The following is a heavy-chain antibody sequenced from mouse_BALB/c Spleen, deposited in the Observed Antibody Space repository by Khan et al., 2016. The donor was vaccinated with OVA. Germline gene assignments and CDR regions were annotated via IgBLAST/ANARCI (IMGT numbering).Heavy chain of an antibody. V-gene: IGHV1-39*01. J-gene: IGHJ2*01. Sequence: VQLKQSGPELEKPGASVKISCKASGYSFTGYNMNWVKQSNGKSLEWIGNIDPYYGGATYNQKFKGKATLTVDKSSSTAYMQLKCLTSEDSAVYYCTRGYGNYVRYYFDYWGQGTTLTVSS. CDR1: GYSFTGYN. CDR2: IDPYYGGA. D-gene: IGHD2-10*02. CDR3: TRGYGNYVRYYFDY.